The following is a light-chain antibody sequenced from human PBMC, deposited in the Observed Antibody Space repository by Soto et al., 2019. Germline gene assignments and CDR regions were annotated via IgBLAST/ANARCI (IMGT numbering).Light chain of an antibody. CDR2: AVS. CDR1: QDLDRW. CDR3: QQHDGRPTMT. Sequence: DIQMTQSPSSLSASVGDRVTITCRASQDLDRWLAWYQQKPGEAPKVLVYAVSFLETGVPSRFSGRGSGTVFSLTINSLQSDDFATYYCQQHDGRPTMTFGQGTRLEIK. J-gene: IGKJ5*01. V-gene: IGKV1-12*01.